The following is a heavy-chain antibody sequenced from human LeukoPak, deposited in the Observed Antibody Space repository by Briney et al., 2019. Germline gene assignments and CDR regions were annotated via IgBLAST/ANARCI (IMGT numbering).Heavy chain of an antibody. CDR1: GYTFTGYY. CDR2: INPNSGGT. CDR3: ARGGVVVVPAATPNWFDP. Sequence: ASVKISCKASGYTFTGYYMHWVRQAPGQGLEWMGWINPNSGGTNYAQKFQGRVTMTRDTSISTAYMELSRLRSDDTAVYYCARGGVVVVPAATPNWFDPWGQGTLVTVSS. J-gene: IGHJ5*02. D-gene: IGHD2-2*01. V-gene: IGHV1-2*02.